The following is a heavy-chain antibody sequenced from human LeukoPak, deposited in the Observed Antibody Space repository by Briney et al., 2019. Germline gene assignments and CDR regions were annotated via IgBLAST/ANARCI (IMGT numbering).Heavy chain of an antibody. V-gene: IGHV1-8*01. CDR1: GYTFTSYD. D-gene: IGHD3-9*01. Sequence: GASVKVSCKASGYTFTSYDINWVRQAPGQGLEWMGWMNPNSGNTGYAQKFQGRVTMTRNTSISTAYMELSSLRSEDTAVYYCARGTELRYFDWLRDPGVFDYWGQGTLVTVSS. CDR2: MNPNSGNT. CDR3: ARGTELRYFDWLRDPGVFDY. J-gene: IGHJ4*02.